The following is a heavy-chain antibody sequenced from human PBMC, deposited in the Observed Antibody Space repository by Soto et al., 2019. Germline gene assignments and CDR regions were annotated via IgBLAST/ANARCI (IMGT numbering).Heavy chain of an antibody. CDR1: GVSITSNY. CDR2: IFHTGAT. V-gene: IGHV4-4*07. CDR3: ARDSPSSGRSFDL. D-gene: IGHD1-26*01. J-gene: IGHJ4*02. Sequence: QVHLKESGPGLVKPSETLSLTCNVSGVSITSNYWNWVRQPAGKRREWIGRIFHTGATNVNSNLGSRVIMSIDTSKNQFSLKLRPVTAADTAVYYCARDSPSSGRSFDLWGQGILVTVSS.